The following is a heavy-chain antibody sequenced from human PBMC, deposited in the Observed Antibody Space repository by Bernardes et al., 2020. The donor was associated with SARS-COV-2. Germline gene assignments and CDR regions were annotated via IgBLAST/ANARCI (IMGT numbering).Heavy chain of an antibody. J-gene: IGHJ4*02. CDR1: GFPFSTRA. D-gene: IGHD3-3*01. CDR3: VNLDGYYRPSGF. CDR2: ISADGSKT. V-gene: IGHV3-23*01. Sequence: GSLRLSCAASGFPFSTRAMSWVRQAPGKRLEWVSSISADGSKTYDADFVEGRFAISRDNAKNRLYLQMNRLRVDDTAVYFCVNLDGYYRPSGFWGQGTLVTVSS.